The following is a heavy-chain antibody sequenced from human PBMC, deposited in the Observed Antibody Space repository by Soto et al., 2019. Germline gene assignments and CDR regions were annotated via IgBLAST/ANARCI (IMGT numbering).Heavy chain of an antibody. CDR2: IVPLPGST. J-gene: IGHJ3*01. Sequence: QVQLVQAGAAVRKPGSSVKVSCKASGVTFTKYAITWVRPSPRQGLEWMGGIVPLPGSTNSAQKFRGRVTVSADESTSTATLVLTSLTSEDTAVYYCASGVWSLGGSSVCPHYAIDVWLQGTIVIVTS. CDR1: GVTFTKYA. CDR3: ASGVWSLGGSSVCPHYAIDV. V-gene: IGHV1-69*01. D-gene: IGHD3-22*01.